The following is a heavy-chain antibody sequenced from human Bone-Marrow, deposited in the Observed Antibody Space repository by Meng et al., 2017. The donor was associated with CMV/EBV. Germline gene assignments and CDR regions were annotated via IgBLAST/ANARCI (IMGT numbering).Heavy chain of an antibody. J-gene: IGHJ5*02. V-gene: IGHV4-30-4*08. Sequence: SETLSLTCSVSGASIRSGDYYWSWIRQPPGKGLKWIGSIYYSGSTYHNPSLKSRVTISVDTSKTQFSLKLSSVTAADTAMYSCARTTIAYLIGCHNWFDPWGQGILVTVSS. CDR1: GASIRSGDYY. D-gene: IGHD4/OR15-4a*01. CDR2: IYYSGST. CDR3: ARTTIAYLIGCHNWFDP.